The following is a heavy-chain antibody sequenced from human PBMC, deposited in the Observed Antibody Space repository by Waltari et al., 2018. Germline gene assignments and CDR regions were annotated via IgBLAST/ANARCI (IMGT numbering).Heavy chain of an antibody. Sequence: QVQLQESGPGLVKPSENLSLTGAVSGYSISIGYYWGWIRQTPGKGLEWIGSIYHSGRTYYNPSLKSRVTISVDTSKNQFSLKLSSVTAADTAVYYCATMHSSSWYDYFDYWGQGTLVTVSS. CDR3: ATMHSSSWYDYFDY. CDR2: IYHSGRT. J-gene: IGHJ4*02. V-gene: IGHV4-38-2*01. D-gene: IGHD6-13*01. CDR1: GYSISIGYY.